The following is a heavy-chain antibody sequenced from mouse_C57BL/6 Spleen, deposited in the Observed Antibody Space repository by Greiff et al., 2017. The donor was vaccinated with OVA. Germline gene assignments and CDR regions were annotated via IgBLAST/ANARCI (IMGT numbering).Heavy chain of an antibody. J-gene: IGHJ2*01. CDR3: ARTSSYHSYFDY. V-gene: IGHV1-31*01. D-gene: IGHD2-10*01. CDR2: IYPYNGVS. Sequence: EVKLQESGPELVKPGASVKISCKASGYSFTGYYIHWVKKSHGNILDWIGSIYPYNGVSSYNQKFKGKATLTVDKSSSTAYMELRSLTSEDSAIYFCARTSSYHSYFDYWGQGTTLTVSS. CDR1: GYSFTGYY.